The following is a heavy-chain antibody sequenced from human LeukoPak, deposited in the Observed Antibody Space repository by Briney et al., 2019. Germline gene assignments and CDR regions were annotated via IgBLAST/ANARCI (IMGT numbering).Heavy chain of an antibody. V-gene: IGHV3-33*08. CDR2: IWYDGSNK. J-gene: IGHJ6*02. D-gene: IGHD2-15*01. CDR1: GFTFSSYG. Sequence: PGRSLRLSCAASGFTFSSYGMHWVRQAPGKGLEWVAVIWYDGSNKYYADSVKGRFAISRDNSKNTLYLQMNSLRAEDTAVYYCARGDIATPPDYYYYGMDVWGQGTTVTVSS. CDR3: ARGDIATPPDYYYYGMDV.